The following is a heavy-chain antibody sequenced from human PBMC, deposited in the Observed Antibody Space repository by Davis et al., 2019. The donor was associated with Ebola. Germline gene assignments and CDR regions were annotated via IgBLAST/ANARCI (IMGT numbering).Heavy chain of an antibody. CDR3: ARMTARPSSNDYYYYGMDV. D-gene: IGHD6-6*01. CDR1: GFSLSTSGVG. CDR2: IYWNDDK. Sequence: SGPTLVKPTQTLTLTCTFSGFSLSTSGVGVGWIRQPPGKALEWLALIYWNDDKRYSPSLKSRLTITKDTSKNQVVLTMTNMDPVDTATYYCARMTARPSSNDYYYYGMDVWGQGTTVTVSS. V-gene: IGHV2-5*01. J-gene: IGHJ6*02.